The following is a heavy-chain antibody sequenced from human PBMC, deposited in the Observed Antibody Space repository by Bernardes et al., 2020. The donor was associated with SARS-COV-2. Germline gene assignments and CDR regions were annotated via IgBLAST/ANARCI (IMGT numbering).Heavy chain of an antibody. V-gene: IGHV3-21*01. Sequence: GSLSLSCAASGFTFSSYTMNWVRQAPGKGLEWVSSINTGRGNTYYADSVKGRFTISRDDAKNSLYLQMNSLRAEDTAVYYCATLPVTGTFDYWGQGTLVTVSS. CDR1: GFTFSSYT. D-gene: IGHD6-19*01. CDR2: INTGRGNT. J-gene: IGHJ4*02. CDR3: ATLPVTGTFDY.